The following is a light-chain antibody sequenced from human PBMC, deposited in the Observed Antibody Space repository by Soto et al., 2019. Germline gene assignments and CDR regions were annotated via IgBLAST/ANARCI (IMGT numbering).Light chain of an antibody. J-gene: IGKJ2*01. CDR3: QQYDSYSPT. Sequence: DIQMTQSPSTLSASVGDRVTITCRASQSISSWLAWYQQKPGKAPKLLIYDASSLESGGPSRFSGSGSGTEFTLTISSLQPDDFAAYYCQQYDSYSPTFGRGTKLEIK. CDR1: QSISSW. CDR2: DAS. V-gene: IGKV1-5*01.